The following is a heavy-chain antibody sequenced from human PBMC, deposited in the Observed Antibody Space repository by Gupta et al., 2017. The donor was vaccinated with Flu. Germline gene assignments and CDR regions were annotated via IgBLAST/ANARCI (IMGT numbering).Heavy chain of an antibody. V-gene: IGHV3-49*04. CDR2: IRRNKYGGVV. CDR3: ASLFGNYAMSYFDY. CDR1: GFAFVEYA. J-gene: IGHJ4*02. D-gene: IGHD1-7*01. Sequence: EVKLVESGGGLEQPGRSLRLSCTTSGFAFVEYAITWVRQAPGKGLEWVGFIRRNKYGGVVEDAVACKSRFTISRADSKSIAYLQLNRLKSEESAIYYCASLFGNYAMSYFDYWGQGALVTVSS.